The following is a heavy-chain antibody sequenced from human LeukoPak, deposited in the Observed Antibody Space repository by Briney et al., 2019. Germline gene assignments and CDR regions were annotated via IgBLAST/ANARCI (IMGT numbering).Heavy chain of an antibody. Sequence: GGSLRLSCAASGFTFSSCAMSWVRQAPGKGLEWVSAIVGGGTSTYYADSAKGRFTISRDNSRNTLYLQMNSLRAEGTAVYYCAKATMVRGVISLFDFWGQGTLVTVSS. CDR1: GFTFSSCA. CDR3: AKATMVRGVISLFDF. D-gene: IGHD3-10*01. J-gene: IGHJ4*02. CDR2: IVGGGTST. V-gene: IGHV3-23*01.